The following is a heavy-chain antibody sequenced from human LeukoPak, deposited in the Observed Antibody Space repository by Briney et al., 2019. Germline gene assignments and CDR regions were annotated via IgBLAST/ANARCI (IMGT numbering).Heavy chain of an antibody. J-gene: IGHJ4*02. CDR1: GYTFTSYG. D-gene: IGHD4-17*01. V-gene: IGHV1-18*01. CDR3: ARDNTNPTVSLGGSDY. CDR2: ISAYNGNT. Sequence: ASVKVSCKASGYTFTSYGISWVRQAPGQGLEWTGWISAYNGNTNYAQKLQGRVTMTTDTSTSTAYMELRSLRSDDTAVYYCARDNTNPTVSLGGSDYWGQGTLVTVSS.